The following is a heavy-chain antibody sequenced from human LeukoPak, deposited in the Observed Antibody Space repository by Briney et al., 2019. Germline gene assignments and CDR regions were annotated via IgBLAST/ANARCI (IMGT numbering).Heavy chain of an antibody. CDR3: ATLPSQQLASLSFDY. V-gene: IGHV1-18*01. Sequence: GASVKVSCKASGYTFTSYGISWVRQAPGQGLEWMGWISAYNGNTNYAQKLQGRVTMTEDTSTDTADMELSSLRSEDTAVYYCATLPSQQLASLSFDYWGQGTLVTVSS. D-gene: IGHD6-13*01. J-gene: IGHJ4*02. CDR2: ISAYNGNT. CDR1: GYTFTSYG.